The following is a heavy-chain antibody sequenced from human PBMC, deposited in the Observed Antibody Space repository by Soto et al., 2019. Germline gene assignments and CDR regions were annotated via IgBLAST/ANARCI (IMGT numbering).Heavy chain of an antibody. CDR3: AKDLVYSSGWYQTDDAFDI. CDR1: GFTFSSYG. J-gene: IGHJ3*02. V-gene: IGHV3-30*18. CDR2: ISYDGSNK. D-gene: IGHD6-19*01. Sequence: QVQLVESGGGVVQPGRSLRLSCAASGFTFSSYGMHWVRQAPGKGLEWVAVISYDGSNKYYADSVKGRFTISRDNSQNPLYLQMHSLRAEDTAVYYCAKDLVYSSGWYQTDDAFDIWGQGTMVTVSS.